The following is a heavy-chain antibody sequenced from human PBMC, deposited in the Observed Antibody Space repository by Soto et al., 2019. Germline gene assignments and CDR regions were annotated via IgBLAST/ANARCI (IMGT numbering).Heavy chain of an antibody. J-gene: IGHJ6*01. V-gene: IGHV3-33*01. Sequence: LRLSCSAAGFTFRSYVMHLVRQAPGKGLELVAVILYDGSNKYYADYVKGRFTISRDNSKNTLYLQMNSLRAEDTAVYYCARDRYCGGDCYLNYYYGMDVWGQANKGTVSS. CDR3: ARDRYCGGDCYLNYYYGMDV. D-gene: IGHD2-21*02. CDR1: GFTFRSYV. CDR2: ILYDGSNK.